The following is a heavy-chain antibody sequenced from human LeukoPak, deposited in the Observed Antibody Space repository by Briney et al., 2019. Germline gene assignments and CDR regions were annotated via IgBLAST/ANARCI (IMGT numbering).Heavy chain of an antibody. CDR3: AFSQYSYGYMDV. J-gene: IGHJ6*03. CDR2: IYSGGST. D-gene: IGHD5-18*01. V-gene: IGHV3-53*01. Sequence: GSLSLTCSASGFTVSTNNMSCVRPAPGQGLVWGSVIYSGGSTYHPDSVKGRFTISGDNTKKTLHLQMNSLRAEGTAVYYCAFSQYSYGYMDVWGKGTTVTVSS. CDR1: GFTVSTNN.